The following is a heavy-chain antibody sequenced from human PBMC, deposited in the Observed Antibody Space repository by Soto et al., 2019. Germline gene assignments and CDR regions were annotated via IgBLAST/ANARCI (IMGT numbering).Heavy chain of an antibody. CDR1: GFTVSSND. Sequence: GGSLRLSCGAAGFTVSSNDMSWVRQAPGKGLEWVSVIYSGGSTYYADSVKGRFTISRDNSKNTLYLQMNSLRAEDTAVYYCARDQGYSSGWDADYFDYWGQGTLVTVSS. D-gene: IGHD6-19*01. V-gene: IGHV3-66*01. J-gene: IGHJ4*02. CDR2: IYSGGST. CDR3: ARDQGYSSGWDADYFDY.